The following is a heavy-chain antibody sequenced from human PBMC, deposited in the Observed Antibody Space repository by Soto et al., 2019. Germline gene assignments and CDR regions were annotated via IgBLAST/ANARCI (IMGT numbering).Heavy chain of an antibody. CDR2: ITNGGVKT. Sequence: GGSLRLSCSASGFAFRSFAMHWARQAAGKGLEYVSGITNGGVKTYYPDSVKGRVTVSRDNSKNTLYLEVSSLRAEDAGVYYCVKGTERLWGDLDVWGQGTVVTVSS. CDR1: GFAFRSFA. V-gene: IGHV3-64D*06. CDR3: VKGTERLWGDLDV. D-gene: IGHD3-16*01. J-gene: IGHJ6*01.